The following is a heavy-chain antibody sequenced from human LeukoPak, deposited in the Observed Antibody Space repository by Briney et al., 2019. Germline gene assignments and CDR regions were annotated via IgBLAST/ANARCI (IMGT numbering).Heavy chain of an antibody. J-gene: IGHJ4*02. CDR3: AREPRGSPAYYFDY. CDR1: GFTFSSYG. Sequence: GGSLRLSCAASGFTFSSYGMHWVRQAPGKGLKGLAVIWYDGSNKDYADSVKGRFTISRDNSKNTLYLQMNSLRAEDTAVYYCAREPRGSPAYYFDYWGQGTLVTVSS. CDR2: IWYDGSNK. V-gene: IGHV3-33*01.